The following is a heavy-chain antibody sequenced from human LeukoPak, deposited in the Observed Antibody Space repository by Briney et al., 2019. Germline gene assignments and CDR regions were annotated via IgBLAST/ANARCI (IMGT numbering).Heavy chain of an antibody. Sequence: ASVKVSCKASGYTFTSYGISWVRQAPGQGLEWMGWISAYKGNTNYAQKLQGRVTMTTDTSTSTAYMELRSLRSDDTAVYYCARGSSCSSTSCYVGYYYGMDVWGQGTTVTVSS. J-gene: IGHJ6*02. CDR2: ISAYKGNT. CDR3: ARGSSCSSTSCYVGYYYGMDV. V-gene: IGHV1-18*01. D-gene: IGHD2-2*01. CDR1: GYTFTSYG.